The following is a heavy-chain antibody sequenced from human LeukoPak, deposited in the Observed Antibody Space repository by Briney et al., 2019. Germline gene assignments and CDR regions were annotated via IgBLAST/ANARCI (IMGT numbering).Heavy chain of an antibody. V-gene: IGHV3-23*01. J-gene: IGHJ4*02. CDR2: ISGSGGST. CDR3: ASMGIAAAGTNRGY. Sequence: GGSLRLSCAASGFTFSSYAMHWVRQAPGKGLEWVSAISGSGGSTYYADSVKGRFTISRDNSENTLYLQMNSLRAEDTAVYYCASMGIAAAGTNRGYWGQGTLVTVSS. CDR1: GFTFSSYA. D-gene: IGHD6-13*01.